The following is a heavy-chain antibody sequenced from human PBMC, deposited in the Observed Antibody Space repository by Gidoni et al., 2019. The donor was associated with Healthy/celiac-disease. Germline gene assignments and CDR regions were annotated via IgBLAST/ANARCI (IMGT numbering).Heavy chain of an antibody. CDR2: IWYDGSNK. CDR3: ARERIVVVPAAIFYYGMDV. J-gene: IGHJ6*02. V-gene: IGHV3-33*01. D-gene: IGHD2-2*02. Sequence: QVQLVESGGGVVQPGRSLSLSCAASVFHFGTHGLLWVRQATGKGLEWVAGIWYDGSNKYYADAVKGRFTISRDNSKNTLYLQMNSLRAEDTAVYYCARERIVVVPAAIFYYGMDVWGQGTTVTVSS. CDR1: VFHFGTHG.